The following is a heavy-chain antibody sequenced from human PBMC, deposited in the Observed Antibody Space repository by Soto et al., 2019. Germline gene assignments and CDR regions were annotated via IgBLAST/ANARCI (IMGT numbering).Heavy chain of an antibody. V-gene: IGHV3-30*18. D-gene: IGHD2-15*01. CDR1: GFTFSSYG. CDR2: ISYDGSNK. J-gene: IGHJ4*02. CDR3: AKDRGSLGRDGNDY. Sequence: GGSLRLSCAASGFTFSSYGMHWVRQAPGKGLEWVAVISYDGSNKYYADSVKGRFTISRDNSKNTLYLQMNSLRAEDTAVYYCAKDRGSLGRDGNDYWGQGTLVTVSS.